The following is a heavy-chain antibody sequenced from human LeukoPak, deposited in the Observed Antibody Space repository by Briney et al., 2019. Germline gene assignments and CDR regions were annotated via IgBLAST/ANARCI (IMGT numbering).Heavy chain of an antibody. J-gene: IGHJ4*02. D-gene: IGHD3-22*01. CDR2: IRSKAYGGTT. Sequence: GGSLRLSCTASGFTFGDYAMSWVRQPPGKGLEWVGFIRSKAYGGTTEYAASVKGRFTISRDDSKSIAYLQMNSLKTEDTAVYYCTRDTYYYDSSIPGYWGQRTLVTVSS. CDR3: TRDTYYYDSSIPGY. V-gene: IGHV3-49*04. CDR1: GFTFGDYA.